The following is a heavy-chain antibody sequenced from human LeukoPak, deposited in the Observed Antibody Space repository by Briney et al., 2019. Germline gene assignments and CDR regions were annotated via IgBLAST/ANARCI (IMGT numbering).Heavy chain of an antibody. CDR2: ISADGNNE. CDR3: ARKDPDSSED. Sequence: PGGSLRLSCGASGFTFSSYAIHWVRQAPGKGLEWVAVISADGNNEHYADSAKGRFTLSRDNAKSTAYLRMNSLRSEDTAVYYCARKDPDSSEDWGQGTLVTVSS. J-gene: IGHJ4*02. D-gene: IGHD3-22*01. V-gene: IGHV3-30-3*01. CDR1: GFTFSSYA.